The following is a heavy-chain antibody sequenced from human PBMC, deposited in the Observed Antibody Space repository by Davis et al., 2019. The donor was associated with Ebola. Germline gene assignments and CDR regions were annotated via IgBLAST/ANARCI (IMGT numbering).Heavy chain of an antibody. V-gene: IGHV4-34*01. CDR1: GGSFSGYY. CDR3: ARDFYYDFWSGYYTGFDY. J-gene: IGHJ4*02. CDR2: INHSGST. Sequence: PSETLSLTCAVYGGSFSGYYWSWIRQPPGKGLEWIGEINHSGSTNYNPSLKSRVTISVDTSKNQFSLKLSSVTAADTAVYYCARDFYYDFWSGYYTGFDYWGQGTLVTVSS. D-gene: IGHD3-3*01.